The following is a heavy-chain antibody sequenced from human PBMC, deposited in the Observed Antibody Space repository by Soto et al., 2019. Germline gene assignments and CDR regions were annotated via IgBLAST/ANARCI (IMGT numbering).Heavy chain of an antibody. CDR2: LYWDHDK. Sequence: QITLKESGPSLVKPTQTLTLTCTFSGFSLTTRGVGVGWIRQPPGKALEWVSVLYWDHDKGYSPSLNSRLTITNDTSKNHVFLIMTNVHPLDTGTYYCVHHLLRRLYWGQGTLVTVSS. CDR3: VHHLLRRLY. CDR1: GFSLTTRGVG. V-gene: IGHV2-5*02. J-gene: IGHJ4*02.